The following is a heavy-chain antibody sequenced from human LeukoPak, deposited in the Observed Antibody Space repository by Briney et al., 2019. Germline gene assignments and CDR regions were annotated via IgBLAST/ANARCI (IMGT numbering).Heavy chain of an antibody. CDR1: GFTFSSYS. D-gene: IGHD3-22*01. Sequence: GGSLRLSCAASGFTFSSYSMNGVRQAPRKGLEWVSSISSSSSYIYYADSVKGRFTTSRDNAKNSLYLQMNSLRAEDTAVYYCARDPYYYDSSGYRNWGQGTLVTVSS. V-gene: IGHV3-21*01. CDR3: ARDPYYYDSSGYRN. J-gene: IGHJ4*02. CDR2: ISSSSSYI.